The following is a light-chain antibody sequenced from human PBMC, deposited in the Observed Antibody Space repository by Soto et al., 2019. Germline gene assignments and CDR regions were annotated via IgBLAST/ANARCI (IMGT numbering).Light chain of an antibody. CDR2: DVS. Sequence: EIVLTQSPGTLSLSPGERATLSCRSRHSVSSNYLAWYQQKPGQAPRLLIYDVSSRATGIPDRFSGSGSGTDFTLTISRLEPVDFATYYCQQLNSYPLTFGGGTKVEIK. J-gene: IGKJ4*01. V-gene: IGKV3-20*01. CDR3: QQLNSYPLT. CDR1: HSVSSNY.